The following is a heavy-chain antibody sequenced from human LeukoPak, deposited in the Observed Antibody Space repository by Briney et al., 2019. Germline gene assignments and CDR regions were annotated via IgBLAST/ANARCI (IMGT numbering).Heavy chain of an antibody. J-gene: IGHJ4*02. V-gene: IGHV4-39*01. CDR1: GGSISSGGYS. D-gene: IGHD3-3*01. CDR2: IYYSGST. CDR3: ARLYYDFWSGYYTGYYFDY. Sequence: SETLSLTCAVSGGSISSGGYSWSWIRQPPGKGLEWIGSIYYSGSTYYNPSLKSRVTISVDTSKNQFSLKLSSVTAADTAVYYCARLYYDFWSGYYTGYYFDYWGQGTLVTVSS.